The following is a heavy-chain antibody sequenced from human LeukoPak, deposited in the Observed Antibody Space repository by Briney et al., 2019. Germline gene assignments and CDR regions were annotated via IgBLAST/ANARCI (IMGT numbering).Heavy chain of an antibody. CDR1: GYTFTSYG. V-gene: IGHV1-18*01. J-gene: IGHJ5*02. CDR2: ISAYNGNT. D-gene: IGHD3-22*01. Sequence: ASVKVSCKTSGYTFTSYGISRVRQAPGQGLEWMGWISAYNGNTNYAQKLQGRVTMTTDTSTSTAYMELRSLRSDDTAVYYCARQYYYDSSGYYYHWGQGTLVTVSS. CDR3: ARQYYYDSSGYYYH.